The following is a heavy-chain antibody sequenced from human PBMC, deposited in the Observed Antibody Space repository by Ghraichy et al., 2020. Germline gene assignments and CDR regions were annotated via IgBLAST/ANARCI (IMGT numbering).Heavy chain of an antibody. V-gene: IGHV5-51*01. D-gene: IGHD2-2*01. CDR3: ARRFCTSKTCVGPDL. CDR2: IYPDDSDT. J-gene: IGHJ5*02. Sequence: GESLNISCKGSGYRFSTDWIGWVRQQPGKGLEWMGIIYPDDSDTRYSPSFQGQVTISADTSISTAYLVWSSLKASDTAMYFCARRFCTSKTCVGPDLWGQGTLVTVSS. CDR1: GYRFSTDW.